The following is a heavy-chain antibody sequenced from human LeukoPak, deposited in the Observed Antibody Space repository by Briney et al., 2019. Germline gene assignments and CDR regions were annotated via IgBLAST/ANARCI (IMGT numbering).Heavy chain of an antibody. D-gene: IGHD1-14*01. CDR2: IYYSGST. J-gene: IGHJ4*02. CDR3: ARHGTISSESYFDY. Sequence: SETLSLTCTVSGGSISNYYWSWIRQPPGKGLEWIGYIYYSGSTNYNPSLKSRVTMSVDTSKNQFSLKLSSVSAADTAVYYCARHGTISSESYFDYWGQGALVTVSS. V-gene: IGHV4-59*08. CDR1: GGSISNYY.